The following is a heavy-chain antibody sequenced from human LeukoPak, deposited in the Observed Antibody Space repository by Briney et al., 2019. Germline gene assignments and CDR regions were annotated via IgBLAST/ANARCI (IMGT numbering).Heavy chain of an antibody. CDR1: GFTVSPNY. Sequence: PGGSLRLSCAVFGFTVSPNYMSWVRQAPGKGLEWVSVIYRGGSTYYADSVRDRFIISRDNSKNTLYLQMNSLRAEDTAVYYCASASCSGSSCYSGYFDYWGQGTLVTGSS. D-gene: IGHD2-15*01. J-gene: IGHJ4*02. CDR3: ASASCSGSSCYSGYFDY. V-gene: IGHV3-53*01. CDR2: IYRGGST.